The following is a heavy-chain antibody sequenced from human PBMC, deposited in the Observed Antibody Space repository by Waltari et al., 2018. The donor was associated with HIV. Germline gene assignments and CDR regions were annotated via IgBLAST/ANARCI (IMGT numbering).Heavy chain of an antibody. CDR1: VFTFSDAW. V-gene: IGHV3-15*01. J-gene: IGHJ6*02. Sequence: VQLVESGGGLVKPGGSLRLSCAASVFTFSDAWMSWVRQAPGKGLEWVGLIKTKTDGGTTDSPAPVKGRFTISRDDSKNTLYLQMNSLKTEDIAVYYCTTVLYDGGGMDVWGQGTTVTVSS. CDR3: TTVLYDGGGMDV. D-gene: IGHD3-22*01. CDR2: IKTKTDGGTT.